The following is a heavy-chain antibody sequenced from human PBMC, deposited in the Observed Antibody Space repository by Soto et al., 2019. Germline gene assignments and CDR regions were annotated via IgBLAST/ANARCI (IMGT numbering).Heavy chain of an antibody. CDR3: AFGNLAYYFDY. D-gene: IGHD3-16*01. CDR1: GFAFSSFG. J-gene: IGHJ4*02. CDR2: IWYDGSDK. V-gene: IGHV3-33*01. Sequence: GGSLRLSCVASGFAFSSFGMHWVRQAPGKGLEWVAIIWYDGSDKYYGDSVKGRFTISRDNSKNTLFLQMNSLRAEDTAVYHCAFGNLAYYFDYWGQCTAVTDSS.